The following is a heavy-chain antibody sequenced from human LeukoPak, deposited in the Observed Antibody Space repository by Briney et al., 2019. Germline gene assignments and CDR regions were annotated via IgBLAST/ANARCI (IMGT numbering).Heavy chain of an antibody. Sequence: PSETLSLTCTVSGGSMTGYYWSWIRQPPGKELEYIGYIHYSGSTNYNPSLKSRATISIDTSKNLFSLRLSSVSAADTALYYCVKRAGTYFDYWGQGILVTVSS. CDR1: GGSMTGYY. J-gene: IGHJ4*02. V-gene: IGHV4-59*01. CDR3: VKRAGTYFDY. CDR2: IHYSGST. D-gene: IGHD1-26*01.